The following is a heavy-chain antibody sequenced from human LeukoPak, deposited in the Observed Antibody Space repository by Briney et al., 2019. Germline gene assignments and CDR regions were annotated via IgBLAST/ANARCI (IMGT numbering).Heavy chain of an antibody. CDR3: ARLYYYGSGSYGAFDI. V-gene: IGHV1-18*01. D-gene: IGHD3-10*01. CDR2: ISAYNGNT. Sequence: ASVKVSCKASGYTFTSYGISWVRQAPGQGLEWMGWISAYNGNTNYAQKLQGRVTMTTDTSTSTAYMELRSLRSDDTAVYYCARLYYYGSGSYGAFDIWGQGTMVTVSS. CDR1: GYTFTSYG. J-gene: IGHJ3*02.